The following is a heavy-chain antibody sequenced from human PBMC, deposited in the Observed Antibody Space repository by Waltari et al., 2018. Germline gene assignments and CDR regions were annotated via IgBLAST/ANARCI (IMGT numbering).Heavy chain of an antibody. J-gene: IGHJ3*01. CDR2: IRYDGNNK. V-gene: IGHV3-30*02. CDR3: VKDGDFFVSGYDAFDV. D-gene: IGHD4-17*01. CDR1: GFTFSHFC. Sequence: VQLEEFGGGVVPPGGSLTLSCAASGFTFSHFCLHWVRQAPGKGLEWLTFIRYDGNNKYHADSVKGRFIISRDNSKNTLYLQINSLRADDTATYYCVKDGDFFVSGYDAFDVWGQGTMVTVSS.